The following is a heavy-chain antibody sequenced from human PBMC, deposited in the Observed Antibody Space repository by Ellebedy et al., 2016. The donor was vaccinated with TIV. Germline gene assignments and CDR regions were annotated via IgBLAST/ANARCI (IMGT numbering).Heavy chain of an antibody. J-gene: IGHJ3*02. CDR1: GFIFSNSW. CDR2: IKQDGSEE. D-gene: IGHD5-24*01. V-gene: IGHV3-7*03. CDR3: ARSISRSVDI. Sequence: GESLKISCAASGFIFSNSWMSWVRQSPGKGLEWVAHIKQDGSEEYYVDSVKGRFTISRDNAKHLLYLQMNSMRAEDTAVYFSARSISRSVDIWGQGTMVTVAS.